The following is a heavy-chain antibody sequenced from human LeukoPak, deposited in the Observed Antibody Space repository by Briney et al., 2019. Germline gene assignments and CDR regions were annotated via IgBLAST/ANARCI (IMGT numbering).Heavy chain of an antibody. D-gene: IGHD6-13*01. CDR3: ARHGEQQLVRRCFDS. V-gene: IGHV4-59*08. Sequence: PSETLSLTCTVSGGSISSYYWSWIRQPPGKGLEWIGYMYYSGSPNYNPSLKSRVTISVDRSTNQLSLKLSSVTAADTAVYYCARHGEQQLVRRCFDSWGQGTLVTVSS. CDR1: GGSISSYY. J-gene: IGHJ4*02. CDR2: MYYSGSP.